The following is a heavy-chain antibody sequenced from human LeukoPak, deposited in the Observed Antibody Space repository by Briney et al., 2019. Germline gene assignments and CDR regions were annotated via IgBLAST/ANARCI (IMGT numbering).Heavy chain of an antibody. D-gene: IGHD5-18*01. CDR1: GGSISSGGYS. Sequence: SETLSLTCAVSGGSISSGGYSWSWIRQLPGKGLEWIGYIYHSGSTYYNPSLKSRVTISVDRSKNQFSLKLSSVTAADTAVYYCARGLRDTAMVTGRDWFDPWGQGTLVTVSS. CDR3: ARGLRDTAMVTGRDWFDP. V-gene: IGHV4-30-2*01. CDR2: IYHSGST. J-gene: IGHJ5*02.